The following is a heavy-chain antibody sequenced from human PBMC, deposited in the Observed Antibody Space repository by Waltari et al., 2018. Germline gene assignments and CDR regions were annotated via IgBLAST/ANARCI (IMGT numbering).Heavy chain of an antibody. V-gene: IGHV3-23*01. CDR1: GVIFRSNA. Sequence: EVQLLESGGTLVQPGGSLRVSCAASGVIFRSNAVSWVRQAPGKGLEWVSSISGSGENTYYAESVKGRFTISRDNSKHTVFLQMNNLRVDDTAVYYCARDPLNDYGGWDDYWGQGTLVTVSS. J-gene: IGHJ4*02. D-gene: IGHD4-17*01. CDR3: ARDPLNDYGGWDDY. CDR2: ISGSGENT.